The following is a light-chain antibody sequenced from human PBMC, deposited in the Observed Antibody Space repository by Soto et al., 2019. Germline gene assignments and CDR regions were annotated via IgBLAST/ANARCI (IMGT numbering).Light chain of an antibody. CDR2: GAS. J-gene: IGKJ1*01. Sequence: EIVLTQSPGTLSLSPGERATLSCRASQSVSSSYLAWYQQKPGQAPRLLIYGASSRATGIPDRFSGSGSGTDFTLTISRLEPEDFAVYYCQQSFTFGQGTKVDIK. CDR1: QSVSSSY. CDR3: QQSFT. V-gene: IGKV3-20*01.